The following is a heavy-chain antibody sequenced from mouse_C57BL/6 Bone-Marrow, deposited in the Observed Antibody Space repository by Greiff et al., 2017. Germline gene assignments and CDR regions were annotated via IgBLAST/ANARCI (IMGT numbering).Heavy chain of an antibody. Sequence: EVKLQESGPGLVKPSQSLSLTCSVTGYSITSGYYWNWIRQFPGNKLEWMGYISYDGSNNYNPSLKNRISITRYTSKNQFFLKLNSVTTEDTATYYCARDRGTVDYWGQGTTLTVSS. CDR2: ISYDGSN. CDR1: GYSITSGYY. V-gene: IGHV3-6*01. J-gene: IGHJ2*01. D-gene: IGHD1-1*01. CDR3: ARDRGTVDY.